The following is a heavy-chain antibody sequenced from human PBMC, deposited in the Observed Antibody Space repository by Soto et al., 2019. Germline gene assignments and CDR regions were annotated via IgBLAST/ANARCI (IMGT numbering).Heavy chain of an antibody. CDR2: INAGNGNT. V-gene: IGHV1-3*01. D-gene: IGHD4-17*01. CDR3: ASSGGYGDYGFDY. CDR1: GYTFTIYA. Sequence: GASVTVSCKASGYTFTIYAMHWVRQAPGQRLEWMGWINAGNGNTKYSQKFQGRVTITRDTSASTAYMELSSLRSEDTAVYYCASSGGYGDYGFDYWGQGTLVTVSS. J-gene: IGHJ4*02.